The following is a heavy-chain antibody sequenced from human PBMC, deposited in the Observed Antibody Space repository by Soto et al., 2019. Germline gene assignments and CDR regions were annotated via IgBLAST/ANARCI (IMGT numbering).Heavy chain of an antibody. Sequence: EVQLVESGGGLVKPGGSLRLSCAASGFSFNTYSMNWVRQAPGKGLEWVSSINSSSSYIYYTDSVKGRFTISRDNAKNSLYLQMDSLRAEDTAVYYCASLSRFALDYWGQGTLVTVSS. CDR3: ASLSRFALDY. CDR1: GFSFNTYS. J-gene: IGHJ4*02. D-gene: IGHD3-10*01. V-gene: IGHV3-21*01. CDR2: INSSSSYI.